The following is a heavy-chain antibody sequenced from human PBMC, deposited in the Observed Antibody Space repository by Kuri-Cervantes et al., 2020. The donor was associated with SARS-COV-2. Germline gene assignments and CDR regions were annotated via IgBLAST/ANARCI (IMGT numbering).Heavy chain of an antibody. D-gene: IGHD6-13*01. CDR1: GGTFSSYA. V-gene: IGHV1-69*05. J-gene: IGHJ4*02. Sequence: TCAASGGTFSSYAISWVRQAPGQGLEWMGGIIPIFGTANYAQKFQGRVTITTDESTSTAYMELSSLRSEDTAVYYCARSSPKGYEYEQQLVPYYFDYWGQGTLVTVSS. CDR2: IIPIFGTA. CDR3: ARSSPKGYEYEQQLVPYYFDY.